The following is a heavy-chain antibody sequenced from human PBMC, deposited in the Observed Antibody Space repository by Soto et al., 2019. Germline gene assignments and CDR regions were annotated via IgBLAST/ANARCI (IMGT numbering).Heavy chain of an antibody. D-gene: IGHD3-3*01. CDR1: GFTFSSYA. J-gene: IGHJ5*02. Sequence: GGSLRLSCAASGFTFSSYAMHWVRQAPGKGLEWVAVISYDGSNKYYADSVKGRFTISRDNSKNTLYLQMNSLRAEDTAVYYCARDNSAYDFWSGYWKQNWFDPWGQGTLVTSPQ. V-gene: IGHV3-30-3*01. CDR2: ISYDGSNK. CDR3: ARDNSAYDFWSGYWKQNWFDP.